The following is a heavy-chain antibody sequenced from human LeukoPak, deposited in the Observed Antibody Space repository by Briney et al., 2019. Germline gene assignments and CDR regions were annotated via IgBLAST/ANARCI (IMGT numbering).Heavy chain of an antibody. Sequence: SETLSLTCAVNGGSFSGFYWTWIRQSPGGGLEWIGEIIHTGKTNYKPSLSGRVTISLDTSKHQFSLKLGSVTAADTAVYYCARGLSSGWVDYWGQGTLVTVSS. V-gene: IGHV4-34*01. CDR3: ARGLSSGWVDY. CDR1: GGSFSGFY. J-gene: IGHJ4*02. CDR2: IIHTGKT. D-gene: IGHD6-19*01.